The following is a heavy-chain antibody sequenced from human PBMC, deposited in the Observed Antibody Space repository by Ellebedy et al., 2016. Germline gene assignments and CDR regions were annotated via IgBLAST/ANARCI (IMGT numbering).Heavy chain of an antibody. J-gene: IGHJ4*02. CDR2: ISRSGDAT. Sequence: GESLKISXAASGFTFSSYAMSWVRQAPGKGLEWVSVISRSGDATYYADSVKGRFTISRDNSRNTLFLQMNSLRDEDTAVYYCAKDEDASGPYYFNYFDSWGQGTLVTVSS. CDR1: GFTFSSYA. V-gene: IGHV3-23*01. D-gene: IGHD3-10*01. CDR3: AKDEDASGPYYFNYFDS.